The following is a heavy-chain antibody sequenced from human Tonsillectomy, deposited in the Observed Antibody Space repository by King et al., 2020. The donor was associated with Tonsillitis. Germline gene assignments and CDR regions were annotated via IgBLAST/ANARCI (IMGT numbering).Heavy chain of an antibody. D-gene: IGHD6-13*01. CDR1: GFTFSAYT. CDR2: IPYDGNNK. Sequence: VQLVESGGGVVQPGRSLRLSCAASGFTFSAYTMHWVRQAPGKGLEWVALIPYDGNNKYYADSVKGRFTISRDNSKNTLYLQMNSLRVEDTAVYYCARDRRDAGPFDYWGHGTLVPVSS. V-gene: IGHV3-30-3*01. J-gene: IGHJ4*01. CDR3: ARDRRDAGPFDY.